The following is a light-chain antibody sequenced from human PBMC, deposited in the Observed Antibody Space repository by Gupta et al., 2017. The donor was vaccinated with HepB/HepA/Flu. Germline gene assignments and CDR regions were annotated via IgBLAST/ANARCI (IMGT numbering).Light chain of an antibody. CDR1: QGISSW. V-gene: IGKV1-5*03. CDR3: QEYKSNMFT. CDR2: QAS. J-gene: IGKJ3*01. Sequence: QMTQAPFPLSSSVGDRVTITCRASQGISSWLAWYQQKPGKAPKLLIYQASILETGVPSRFSGSGSGTEFILTITSLHPDDFASYYCQEYKSNMFTFGPGTKVDFK.